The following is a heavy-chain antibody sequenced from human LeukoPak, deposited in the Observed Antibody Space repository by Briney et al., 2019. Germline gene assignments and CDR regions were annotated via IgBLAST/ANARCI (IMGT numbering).Heavy chain of an antibody. V-gene: IGHV4-59*01. J-gene: IGHJ4*02. CDR1: GGSISSYY. CDR2: IYYSGST. Sequence: PSQTLSLTCTVSGGSISSYYWSWIRQPPGKGLEWIGYIYYSGSTNYNPSLKSRVTISVDTSKNQFSLKLRSVTAADTAVYYCARVTGYMIEDYFDYWGQGILVTVSS. CDR3: ARVTGYMIEDYFDY. D-gene: IGHD3-9*01.